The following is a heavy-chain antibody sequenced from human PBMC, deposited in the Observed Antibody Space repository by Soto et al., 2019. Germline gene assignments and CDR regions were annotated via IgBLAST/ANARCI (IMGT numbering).Heavy chain of an antibody. CDR3: ARGGGAYYYGSGSYYDNWFDP. D-gene: IGHD3-10*01. CDR2: IIPIFGTA. Sequence: QVQLVQSGAEVKKPGSSVKVSCKASGGTFSSYAISWVRQAPGQGLEWMGGIIPIFGTANYAQKFQGRVTITAAESTSKAYMELSSLGSEDTAVYYCARGGGAYYYGSGSYYDNWFDPWGQGTLVTVSS. CDR1: GGTFSSYA. J-gene: IGHJ5*02. V-gene: IGHV1-69*01.